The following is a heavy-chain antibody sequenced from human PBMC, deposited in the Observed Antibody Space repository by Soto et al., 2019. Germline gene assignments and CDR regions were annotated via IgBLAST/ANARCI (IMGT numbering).Heavy chain of an antibody. J-gene: IGHJ4*02. CDR1: GGTFSSYA. CDR2: IIPIFGTA. D-gene: IGHD6-19*01. Sequence: ASVKVSCKASGGTFSSYAISWVRQAPGQGLEWMGGIIPIFGTANYAQKFQGRVTITADESTSTAYMELSSLRSEDTAVYYCARAVAVPADFDYWGQGTLVNVSS. CDR3: ARAVAVPADFDY. V-gene: IGHV1-69*13.